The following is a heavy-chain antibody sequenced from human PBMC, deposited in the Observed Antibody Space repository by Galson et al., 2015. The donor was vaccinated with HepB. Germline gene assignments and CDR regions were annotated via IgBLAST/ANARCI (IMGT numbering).Heavy chain of an antibody. CDR1: GYTFTNHA. Sequence: SVKVSCKASGYTFTNHAMHWVRQAPGQRLEWMGWINAGNGNTKYSQKFQGRVTITRDTSASTAYMELSSLRSEDTAVYYCARDIAAAGRHNWFDPWGQGTLVTVSS. D-gene: IGHD6-13*01. CDR3: ARDIAAAGRHNWFDP. J-gene: IGHJ5*02. CDR2: INAGNGNT. V-gene: IGHV1-3*01.